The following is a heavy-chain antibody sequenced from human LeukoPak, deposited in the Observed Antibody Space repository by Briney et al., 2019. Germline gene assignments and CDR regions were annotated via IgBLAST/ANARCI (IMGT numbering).Heavy chain of an antibody. V-gene: IGHV1-18*01. CDR3: ARDYYDISGFYCGFDP. D-gene: IGHD3-22*01. CDR1: GYTFTSYG. CDR2: ISAYNGNT. J-gene: IGHJ5*02. Sequence: ASVKVSCKASGYTFTSYGISWVRQAPGQGLEWMGWISAYNGNTNYAQKLQGRVTMTTDTSTSTAYMELRSLRSDDTAVYYCARDYYDISGFYCGFDPWGQGTLVTVSP.